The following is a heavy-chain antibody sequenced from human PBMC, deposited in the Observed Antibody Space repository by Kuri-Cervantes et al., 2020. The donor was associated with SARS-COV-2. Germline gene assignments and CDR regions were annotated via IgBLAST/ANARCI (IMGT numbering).Heavy chain of an antibody. D-gene: IGHD1-1*01. CDR3: VRDGDHWNFDY. CDR1: GFTLTNYG. J-gene: IGHJ4*02. Sequence: GEALKISFAASGFTLTNYGMTWVRQAPGKGLEWVSAMNSGGRTNYADSVKGRFTISRDTTGNTLFLPMNSLRAEDTAVYYCVRDGDHWNFDYWGQGTLVTVSS. V-gene: IGHV3-23*01. CDR2: MNSGGRT.